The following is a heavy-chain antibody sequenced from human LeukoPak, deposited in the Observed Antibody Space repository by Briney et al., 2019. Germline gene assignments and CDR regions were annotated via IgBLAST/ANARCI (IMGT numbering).Heavy chain of an antibody. CDR1: GGSISSSNW. D-gene: IGHD3-22*01. CDR2: IYHSGST. J-gene: IGHJ5*02. Sequence: PSGTLSLTCAVSGGSISSSNWWSWVRQPPGKGLEWIGEIYHSGSTNYNPSLKSRVTISVDKSKNQFSLKLSSVTAADTAVYYCASYQLDYYGSSGYTYNWFDPWGQGTLVTVSS. CDR3: ASYQLDYYGSSGYTYNWFDP. V-gene: IGHV4-4*02.